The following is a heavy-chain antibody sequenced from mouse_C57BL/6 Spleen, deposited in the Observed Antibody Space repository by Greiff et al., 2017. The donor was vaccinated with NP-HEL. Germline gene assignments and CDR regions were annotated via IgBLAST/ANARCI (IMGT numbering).Heavy chain of an antibody. CDR2: IDPEDGET. CDR3: ARGSSPHYYAMDY. V-gene: IGHV14-2*01. Sequence: EVQLQQSGAELVKPGASVKLSCTASGFNIKDYYMHWVKQRNEQGLEWIGRIDPEDGETKYAPKFQGKATITADTYSNTAYLQRSSLTSEDTAVYYCARGSSPHYYAMDYWGPGTSVTVAS. J-gene: IGHJ4*01. D-gene: IGHD1-1*01. CDR1: GFNIKDYY.